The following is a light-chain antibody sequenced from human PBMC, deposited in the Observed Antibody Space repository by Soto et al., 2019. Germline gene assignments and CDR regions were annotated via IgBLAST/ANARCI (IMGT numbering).Light chain of an antibody. Sequence: EIVLTQSPGTLSLSPGERATLSCRASQSVSSNFLAWYQQKPGQAPRLLIYGASNRATGIPDRFSGSGSGPDFTLTICRLEPEDFAVYYCQQYGSSPRTYGQGTKVDIK. CDR1: QSVSSNF. V-gene: IGKV3-20*01. CDR2: GAS. CDR3: QQYGSSPRT. J-gene: IGKJ1*01.